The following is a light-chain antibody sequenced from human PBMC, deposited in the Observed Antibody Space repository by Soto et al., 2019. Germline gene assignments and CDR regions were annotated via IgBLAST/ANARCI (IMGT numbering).Light chain of an antibody. CDR3: QQYGGSPLT. J-gene: IGKJ4*01. CDR2: GAS. CDR1: QSVSSSY. Sequence: EIVLTQSPGTLSLSPGERAALSCRASQSVSSSYLAWYQQKPGQAPRLLIYGASSRATGIPDRFSGSGSGTDFTLTISRLEPEDFAVYYCQQYGGSPLTFSGGTTVEIK. V-gene: IGKV3-20*01.